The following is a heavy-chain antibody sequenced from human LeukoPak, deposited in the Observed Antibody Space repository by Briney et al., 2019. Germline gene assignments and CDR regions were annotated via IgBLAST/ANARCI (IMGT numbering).Heavy chain of an antibody. CDR3: VRVYSSSWSGSYFDH. Sequence: GGSLRLSCAASGFTFSDHYMDRVRQAPGKGLEWVGRTRNRANSYTTEYAASVKGRFTISRDDSKSSLYLQMNSLKTEDTSIYYCVRVYSSSWSGSYFDHWGQGTLVTVSS. CDR1: GFTFSDHY. V-gene: IGHV3-72*01. D-gene: IGHD6-13*01. J-gene: IGHJ4*02. CDR2: TRNRANSYTT.